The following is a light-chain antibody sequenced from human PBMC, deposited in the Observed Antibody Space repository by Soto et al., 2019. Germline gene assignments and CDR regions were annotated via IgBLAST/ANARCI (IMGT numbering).Light chain of an antibody. J-gene: IGKJ1*01. CDR1: QSIDTS. CDR3: QQSSNIGT. CDR2: AAS. V-gene: IGKV1-39*01. Sequence: DIQMTQSPSSLSASVGDRVTITCRASQSIDTSLNWYQQKPGKAPKFLIYAASSLQSGVPSRFSGAASGTDFTLTISSLQPEDFATYYCQQSSNIGTFGQGTKVEIK.